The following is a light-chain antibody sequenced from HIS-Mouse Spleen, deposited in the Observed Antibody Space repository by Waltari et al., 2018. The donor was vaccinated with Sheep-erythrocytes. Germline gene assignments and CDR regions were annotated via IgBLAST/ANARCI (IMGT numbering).Light chain of an antibody. CDR2: AAS. CDR3: QQYYSFPIT. V-gene: IGKV1D-8*02. Sequence: AIWMTQSPSVRSASTGDRVTISRRISQGISSYLAWYQQKPGKAPELLIYAASTLQSGVPSRFSGSGSGTDFTLTISCLQSEDFATYYCQQYYSFPITFGQGTRLEIK. J-gene: IGKJ5*01. CDR1: QGISSY.